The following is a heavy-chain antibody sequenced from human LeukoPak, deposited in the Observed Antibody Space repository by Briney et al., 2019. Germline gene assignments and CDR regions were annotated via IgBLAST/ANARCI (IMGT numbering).Heavy chain of an antibody. V-gene: IGHV3-23*01. CDR3: AKDLYGDPYYFDY. J-gene: IGHJ4*02. CDR1: GFTFTSYA. CDR2: ISGSGSST. Sequence: PGGSLRLSCAASGFTFTSYAMSWVRQAPGKGLERVSAISGSGSSTYYADSVKGRFTISRDNSKNTLYLQMNSLRAEDTAVYYCAKDLYGDPYYFDYWGQGTLVTVSS. D-gene: IGHD4-17*01.